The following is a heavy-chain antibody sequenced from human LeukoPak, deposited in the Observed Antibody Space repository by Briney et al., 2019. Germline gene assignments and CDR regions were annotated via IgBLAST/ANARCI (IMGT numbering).Heavy chain of an antibody. V-gene: IGHV4-59*01. D-gene: IGHD2-2*01. CDR2: IYYSGST. Sequence: SETLSLTCTVSGGSISSYYWSWIRQPPGKGLEWIGYIYYSGSTNYNPSLKSRVTISVDTSKNQFSQKLSSVTAADTAVYYCARSTRDYYYYYGMDVWGQGTTVTVSS. CDR3: ARSTRDYYYYYGMDV. CDR1: GGSISSYY. J-gene: IGHJ6*02.